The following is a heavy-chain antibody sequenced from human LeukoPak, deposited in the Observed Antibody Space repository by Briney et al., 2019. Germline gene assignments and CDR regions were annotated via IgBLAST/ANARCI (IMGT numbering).Heavy chain of an antibody. V-gene: IGHV3-23*01. CDR2: IGGSGDKT. CDR1: GFTFNRNA. CDR3: VRRGDASSGWGDHDY. Sequence: GGSLRLSCAASGFTFNRNAISSVRQAPGKGLEWVSTIGGSGDKTFYADSVKGRFTISRDNSNNMLHLQMSSLRGEDTALYYCVRRGDASSGWGDHDYWGQGALVTVSS. J-gene: IGHJ4*02. D-gene: IGHD6-19*01.